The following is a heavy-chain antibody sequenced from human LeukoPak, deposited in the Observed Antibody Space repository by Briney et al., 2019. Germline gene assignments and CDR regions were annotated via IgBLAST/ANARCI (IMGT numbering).Heavy chain of an antibody. CDR1: GFTFSSYS. V-gene: IGHV3-21*01. CDR3: ARDAWRYYYYGMDV. CDR2: ISSSSSYI. Sequence: GGSLRLSCAASGFTFSSYSMNWVRQAPGKGLEWVSSISSSSSYIYYADSVKGRFTISRDNAKNSLYLQMNSLRAEDTAVYYCARDAWRYYYYGMDVWGQGTTVTVSS. J-gene: IGHJ6*02.